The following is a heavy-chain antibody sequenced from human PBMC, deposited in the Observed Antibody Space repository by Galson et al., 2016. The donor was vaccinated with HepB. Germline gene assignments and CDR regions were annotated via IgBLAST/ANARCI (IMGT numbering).Heavy chain of an antibody. CDR3: ARSTSGWYRAPYFDS. D-gene: IGHD6-19*01. Sequence: SVKVSCKASGGTFSSYGISWVRQAPGQGLEWMGGIVTIFGTTNYAQKFQGRVTITADESTSTVYMELSNLRSEDTALYYCARSTSGWYRAPYFDSWGQGTLVTVSS. CDR1: GGTFSSYG. V-gene: IGHV1-69*13. J-gene: IGHJ4*02. CDR2: IVTIFGTT.